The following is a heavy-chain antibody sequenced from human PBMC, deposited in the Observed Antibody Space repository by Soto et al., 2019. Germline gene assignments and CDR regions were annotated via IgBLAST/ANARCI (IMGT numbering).Heavy chain of an antibody. CDR3: AEGYYFDY. J-gene: IGHJ4*02. V-gene: IGHV3-30*18. Sequence: QVQLVESGGGVVQPGRSLRLSCAASGFTFSSYGMHWVRQAPGKGLEWVAVISYDGSNKYYADSVKGRFTISRDNSKNTLYLQMNSRRAEDTAVYYCAEGYYFDYWGQGTLVTVSS. CDR2: ISYDGSNK. CDR1: GFTFSSYG.